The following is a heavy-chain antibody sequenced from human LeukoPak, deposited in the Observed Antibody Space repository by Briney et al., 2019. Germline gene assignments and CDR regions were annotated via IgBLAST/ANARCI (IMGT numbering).Heavy chain of an antibody. Sequence: GGPLRLSCAASGFTFSSYSMIWVGQPPGKGLEWVANIKQDGSEKYYVDSVKGRFTISRDNAKNSLYLQMNSLRAEDTAVYYCARYIDYWGQGTLVTVSS. CDR1: GFTFSSYS. CDR3: ARYIDY. J-gene: IGHJ4*02. CDR2: IKQDGSEK. V-gene: IGHV3-7*01.